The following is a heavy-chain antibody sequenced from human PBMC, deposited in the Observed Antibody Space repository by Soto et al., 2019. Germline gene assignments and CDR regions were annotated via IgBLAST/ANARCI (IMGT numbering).Heavy chain of an antibody. CDR1: GYTFSSYG. V-gene: IGHV1-18*04. Sequence: RASVKVSCKADGYTFSSYGISWVRQAPGQGLEWMGWISPYNGNINYAQKFQGRATMTTDTSTSTAYLDLTSLTSNDTAVYYCARESFLGRPSEFGMDVWGQGTTVTVSS. J-gene: IGHJ6*02. D-gene: IGHD3-16*01. CDR3: ARESFLGRPSEFGMDV. CDR2: ISPYNGNI.